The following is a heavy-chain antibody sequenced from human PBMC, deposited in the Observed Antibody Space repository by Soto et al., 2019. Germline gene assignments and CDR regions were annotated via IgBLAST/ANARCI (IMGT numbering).Heavy chain of an antibody. CDR1: GFSFNNAW. CDR3: AKGHISNWYCFEY. V-gene: IGHV3-23*01. Sequence: GGSLRLSCAASGFSFNNAWMNWVRQAPGKGLEWVSTISGSGDSIYYADSVRGRFAISRDNSKNTLYLQMNSLRAEDTAIYYCAKGHISNWYCFEYWGQGTVVTVSS. J-gene: IGHJ4*02. CDR2: ISGSGDSI. D-gene: IGHD6-13*01.